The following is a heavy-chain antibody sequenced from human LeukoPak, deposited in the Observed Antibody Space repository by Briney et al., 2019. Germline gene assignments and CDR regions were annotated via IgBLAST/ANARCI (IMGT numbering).Heavy chain of an antibody. Sequence: PGGSLRLSCAASGFTFSNYAMSWVRQAPGKGLEWVSAISGGGVSTYYAASVKGRFTISRDNSKNTLYLQMNSLRVEDTAVYYCAKAVTVASFDYWGQGTLVTVSS. J-gene: IGHJ4*02. V-gene: IGHV3-23*01. CDR2: ISGGGVST. CDR1: GFTFSNYA. CDR3: AKAVTVASFDY. D-gene: IGHD4-17*01.